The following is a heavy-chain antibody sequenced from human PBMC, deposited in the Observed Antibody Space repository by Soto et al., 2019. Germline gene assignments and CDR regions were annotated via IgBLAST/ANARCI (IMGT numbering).Heavy chain of an antibody. CDR3: ARGSTNNWYFDL. Sequence: QVQLVQSGAEVKKPGSSVKGSCRASGGTFSNYAISWVRQAPGQGLEWRGGIILLFGTANYVQKFQGRVTITEDKSTSTAYMELNSLRSEDTAVYYCARGSTNNWYFDLWGRGTLVTVSS. J-gene: IGHJ2*01. CDR1: GGTFSNYA. V-gene: IGHV1-69*06. D-gene: IGHD3-10*01. CDR2: IILLFGTA.